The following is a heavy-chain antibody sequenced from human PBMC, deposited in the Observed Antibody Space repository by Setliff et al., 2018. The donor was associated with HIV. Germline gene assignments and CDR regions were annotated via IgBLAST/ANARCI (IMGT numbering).Heavy chain of an antibody. Sequence: TGGSLRLSCAASGFTFSNNNMHWVRQTPGKGLEWVACIQYDGDTKYYADSVKGRFTISRDNSKNTLYLQMNSLRAEDTAVYYCAQDRNFPKDVFDIWGQGTMVTVSS. V-gene: IGHV3-30*02. CDR3: AQDRNFPKDVFDI. CDR1: GFTFSNNN. J-gene: IGHJ3*02. CDR2: IQYDGDTK.